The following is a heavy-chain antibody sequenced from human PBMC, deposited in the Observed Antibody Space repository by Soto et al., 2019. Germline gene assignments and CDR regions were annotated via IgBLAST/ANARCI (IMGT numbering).Heavy chain of an antibody. CDR2: IWYDGSNK. D-gene: IGHD2-8*01. Sequence: QVQLVESGGGVVQPGRSLRLSCAASGFTFSSYGMHWVRKAPGKGLEWVAVIWYDGSNKYYADSVKGRFTISRENSKNTLYLQLKSLRAEDTAVYYCAREGDDGVDYWGQGTLVTVSS. CDR3: AREGDDGVDY. CDR1: GFTFSSYG. J-gene: IGHJ4*02. V-gene: IGHV3-33*01.